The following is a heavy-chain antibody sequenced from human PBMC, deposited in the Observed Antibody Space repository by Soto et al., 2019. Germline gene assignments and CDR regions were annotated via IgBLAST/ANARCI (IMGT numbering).Heavy chain of an antibody. CDR2: IFSSGST. CDR1: GGSITDYS. D-gene: IGHD3-16*01. J-gene: IGHJ4*02. CDR3: ASVTFGGVVLAH. V-gene: IGHV4-4*07. Sequence: SETLSLTCTVSGGSITDYSWVWIRQPAGKGLEWIGRIFSSGSTNYNPSLKGRITMSLDTSKNQFSLKLNSATATDTAVYFCASVTFGGVVLAHWGQGTLVTVSS.